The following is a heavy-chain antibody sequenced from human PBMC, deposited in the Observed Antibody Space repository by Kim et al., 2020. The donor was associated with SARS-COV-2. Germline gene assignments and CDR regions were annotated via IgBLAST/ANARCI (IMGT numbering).Heavy chain of an antibody. Sequence: ASVKVSCKASGYTFTSYAMHWVRQAPGQRLEWMGWINAGNGNTKYSQKFQGRVTITRDTSASTAYMELSSLRSEDTAVYYCARAYRDRVKFDYWGQGTLVTVSS. V-gene: IGHV1-3*01. CDR3: ARAYRDRVKFDY. D-gene: IGHD5-18*01. CDR1: GYTFTSYA. CDR2: INAGNGNT. J-gene: IGHJ4*02.